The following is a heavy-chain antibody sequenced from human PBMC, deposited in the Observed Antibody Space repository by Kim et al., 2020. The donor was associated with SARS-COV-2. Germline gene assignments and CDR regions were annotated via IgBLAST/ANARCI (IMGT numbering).Heavy chain of an antibody. J-gene: IGHJ4*02. D-gene: IGHD6-19*01. Sequence: SADSVSGRFTISRDNSENTLFLQMISRRAEDTAVYYCAKGAGAPFFFDYWGQGTLVTVSS. CDR3: AKGAGAPFFFDY. V-gene: IGHV3-23*01.